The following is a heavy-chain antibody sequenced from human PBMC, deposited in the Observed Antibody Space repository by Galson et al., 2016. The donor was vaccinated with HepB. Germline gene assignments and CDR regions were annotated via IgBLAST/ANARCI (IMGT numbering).Heavy chain of an antibody. CDR1: GYTFTYRY. CDR2: IAPFNGDT. J-gene: IGHJ5*02. V-gene: IGHV1-45*02. CDR3: AGGNSGSYSS. Sequence: VKVSCKASGYTFTYRYLHWVRQAPGQALGWMGWIAPFNGDTNYAQKFQDRVTITRDRSMSTTYMELSSLRSEDTAMYYCAGGNSGSYSSWGQGTLVTVSS. D-gene: IGHD1-26*01.